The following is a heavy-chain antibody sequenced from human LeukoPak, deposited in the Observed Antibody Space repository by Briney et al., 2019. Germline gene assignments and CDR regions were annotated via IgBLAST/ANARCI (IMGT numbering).Heavy chain of an antibody. D-gene: IGHD3-10*01. Sequence: SETLSLTCAVSGGSISSGGYSWSWIRQPPGKGLEWIGYIYHSGSTYYNPSLKSRVTISVDTSKNQFSLKLSSVTAADTAVYYCARGQVVRGVIRVRFDHWGQGTLVTVSS. V-gene: IGHV4-30-2*01. CDR1: GGSISSGGYS. CDR2: IYHSGST. J-gene: IGHJ4*02. CDR3: ARGQVVRGVIRVRFDH.